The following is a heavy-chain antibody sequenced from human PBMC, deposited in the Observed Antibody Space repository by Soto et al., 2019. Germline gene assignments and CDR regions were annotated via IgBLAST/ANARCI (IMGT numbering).Heavy chain of an antibody. J-gene: IGHJ6*02. CDR1: GGSISSYY. CDR3: ARVTLYYYGMDV. Sequence: SETLSLTCTVSGGSISSYYWSWIGQPPGKGLEWIGYIYYSGSTNYNPSLKSRVTISVDTSKNQFSLKLSSVTAADTAVYYCARVTLYYYGMDVWGQGTTVTVSS. V-gene: IGHV4-59*01. CDR2: IYYSGST.